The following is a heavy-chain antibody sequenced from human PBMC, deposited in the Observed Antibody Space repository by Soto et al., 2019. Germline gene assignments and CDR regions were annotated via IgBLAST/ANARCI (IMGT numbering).Heavy chain of an antibody. J-gene: IGHJ4*02. CDR1: GYSFAIYW. D-gene: IGHD5-12*01. CDR3: ARCPSGYNCDY. Sequence: GESLKISCKTSGYSFAIYWIGWVRQMPGKGLEWLGVIYPGNSDTRYSLSLQGRATISVDKSTSTAYLQWSSLEAADTAMYYCARCPSGYNCDYWGQGTLVTVSS. V-gene: IGHV5-51*01. CDR2: IYPGNSDT.